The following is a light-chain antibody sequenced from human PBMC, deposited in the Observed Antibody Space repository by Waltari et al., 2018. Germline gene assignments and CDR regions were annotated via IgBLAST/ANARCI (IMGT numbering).Light chain of an antibody. CDR2: LGS. CDR3: MQALHAWT. CDR1: QSLLHSNGYNY. Sequence: DIVMTQSPLSLPVTPGEPASIACRSSQSLLHSNGYNYLDWYQQKPGQSAQLLIYLGSNRASGVPDRFSGSGSGTDFTLKISRVEAEDVGVYYCMQALHAWTFGQGTKVEIK. J-gene: IGKJ1*01. V-gene: IGKV2-28*01.